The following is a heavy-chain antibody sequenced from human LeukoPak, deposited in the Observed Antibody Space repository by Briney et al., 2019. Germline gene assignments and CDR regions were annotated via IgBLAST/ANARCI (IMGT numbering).Heavy chain of an antibody. CDR2: INADGAGT. D-gene: IGHD1-26*01. CDR1: GFPFDEYP. Sequence: GGSLRLSCAASGFPFDEYPMHWVRQAPGKGLEWVSLINADGAGTSYADSVKGRLTVSRDNSKKFLFLQMNSLRTEDSGLYYCAKKSGAPGNFDYWGQGTLVTVSS. J-gene: IGHJ4*02. V-gene: IGHV3-43*02. CDR3: AKKSGAPGNFDY.